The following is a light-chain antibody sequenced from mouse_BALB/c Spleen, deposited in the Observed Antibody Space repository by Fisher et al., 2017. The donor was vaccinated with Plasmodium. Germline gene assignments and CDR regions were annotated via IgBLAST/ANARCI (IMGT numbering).Light chain of an antibody. Sequence: DIVITQSTVTLSVTPGDSVSLACRASQNIRNNLHWYQQKSHESPRLLINYTSQSISGIPSRFSGSGSGTDFTLSINSVETEDFGMYFCQQSNNWPLTFGAGTKLELK. CDR2: YTS. V-gene: IGKV5-43*01. CDR3: QQSNNWPLT. J-gene: IGKJ5*01. CDR1: QNIRNN.